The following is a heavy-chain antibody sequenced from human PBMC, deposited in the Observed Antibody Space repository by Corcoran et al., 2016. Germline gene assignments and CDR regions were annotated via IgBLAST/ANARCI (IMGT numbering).Heavy chain of an antibody. CDR1: GYTFTSYA. D-gene: IGHD6-19*01. Sequence: QVQLVQSGTEVKKPGASVKVSCKASGYTFTSYAIHWMRQAPGQSLEWMGWINAGTGNTKYSQHFQGRVSITMDTSATIAYMELSSLRSEDTAVYYCARNRATVSDSLWFDPWGQGTLVIVSS. CDR3: ARNRATVSDSLWFDP. V-gene: IGHV1-3*01. CDR2: INAGTGNT. J-gene: IGHJ5*02.